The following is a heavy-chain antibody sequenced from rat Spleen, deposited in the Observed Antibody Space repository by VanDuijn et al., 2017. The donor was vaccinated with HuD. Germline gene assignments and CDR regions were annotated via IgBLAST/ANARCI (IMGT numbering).Heavy chain of an antibody. CDR2: ISYSGSI. Sequence: EVQLQESGPGLVKPSQSLSLTCSVTGYSITSNYWGWIRKFPGNKMEWMGYISYSGSINYNPSLKSRISITRDTSKNQFFLQLNSVTTEDTATYYCARYRDYGYNYFFDNWGQGVMVTVSS. D-gene: IGHD1-9*01. CDR1: GYSITSNY. V-gene: IGHV3-1*01. J-gene: IGHJ2*01. CDR3: ARYRDYGYNYFFDN.